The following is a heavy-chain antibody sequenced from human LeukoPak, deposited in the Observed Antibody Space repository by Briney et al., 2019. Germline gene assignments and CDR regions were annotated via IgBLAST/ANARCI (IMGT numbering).Heavy chain of an antibody. D-gene: IGHD6-6*01. CDR1: GGSISNFY. CDR3: ARDRPNSSSLDY. Sequence: PSETLSLTCTVSGGSISNFYWSWIRQPPGKGLEWIGYIYYSGSTDYNPSLKSRVTMSVDTSKNQLSLRLSSVTAADTAVYYCARDRPNSSSLDYWGQGTLVTVSS. J-gene: IGHJ4*02. CDR2: IYYSGST. V-gene: IGHV4-59*01.